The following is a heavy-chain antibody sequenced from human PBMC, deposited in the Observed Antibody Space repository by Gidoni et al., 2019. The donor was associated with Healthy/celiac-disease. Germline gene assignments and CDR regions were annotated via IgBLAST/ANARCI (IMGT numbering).Heavy chain of an antibody. J-gene: IGHJ4*02. Sequence: EVQLVQSGAEVKKPGESLKISCKGSGYRFTRYWIGWVRQMPGKGLEWMGIIYPGDSDTRYSPSFQGQVTISADKSISTAYLQWSSLKASDTAMYYCARTMDYGDYMNEGYFDYWGQGTLVTVSS. V-gene: IGHV5-51*01. D-gene: IGHD4-17*01. CDR1: GYRFTRYW. CDR3: ARTMDYGDYMNEGYFDY. CDR2: IYPGDSDT.